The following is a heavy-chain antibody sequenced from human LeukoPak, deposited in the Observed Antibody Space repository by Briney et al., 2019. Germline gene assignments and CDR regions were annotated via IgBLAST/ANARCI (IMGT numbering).Heavy chain of an antibody. V-gene: IGHV1-69*06. CDR2: IIPIFGTA. J-gene: IGHJ4*02. Sequence: GASVKVSCKASGGTFSRYAISWVRQAPGQGLEWMGGIIPIFGTANYAQTFQGRVTITADKSTSTAYMELSSLRSEDTAVYYCASRNKSVVAATRSDYWGQGTLVTVSS. CDR3: ASRNKSVVAATRSDY. CDR1: GGTFSRYA. D-gene: IGHD2-15*01.